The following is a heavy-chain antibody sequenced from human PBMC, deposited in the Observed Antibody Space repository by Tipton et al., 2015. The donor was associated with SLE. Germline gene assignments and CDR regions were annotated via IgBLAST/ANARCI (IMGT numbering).Heavy chain of an antibody. D-gene: IGHD1-26*01. CDR3: ASLAGTYSSYFRDY. V-gene: IGHV4-34*01. CDR2: MHHTGAT. CDR1: GESFSGYD. Sequence: TLSLTCVVCGESFSGYDWSRLRQPPGKGLEWIGSMHHTGATYYSPSLKSRVTVSLDKSQNQFSLKLTSVTAADTAVYYCASLAGTYSSYFRDYWGRGALVSVSS. J-gene: IGHJ4*02.